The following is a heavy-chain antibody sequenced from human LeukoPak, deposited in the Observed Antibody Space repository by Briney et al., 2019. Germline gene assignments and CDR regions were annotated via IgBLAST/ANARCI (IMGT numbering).Heavy chain of an antibody. CDR3: ARSPLGDYGGNSSLDY. Sequence: SETLSLTCTVSGGSISSGGYYWSWIRQHPGKGLEWIGYIYYSGSTYYNPSLKSRVTISVDTSKNQFSLKLSSVTAADTAVYYCARSPLGDYGGNSSLDYWGQGTLVTVSS. CDR2: IYYSGST. J-gene: IGHJ4*02. V-gene: IGHV4-31*03. CDR1: GGSISSGGYY. D-gene: IGHD4-23*01.